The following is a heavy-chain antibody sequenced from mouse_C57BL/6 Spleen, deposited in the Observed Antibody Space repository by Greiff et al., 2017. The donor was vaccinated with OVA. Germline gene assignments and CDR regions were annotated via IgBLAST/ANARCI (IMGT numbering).Heavy chain of an antibody. D-gene: IGHD1-1*01. Sequence: ESGPGLVKPSQSLSLTCSVTGYSITSGYYWNWIRQFPGNKLEWMGYISYDGSNNYNPSLKNRISITRDTSKNQFFLKLNSVTTEDTATYYCASGYGSSYRAWFAYWGQGTLVTVSA. CDR1: GYSITSGYY. CDR2: ISYDGSN. J-gene: IGHJ3*01. V-gene: IGHV3-6*01. CDR3: ASGYGSSYRAWFAY.